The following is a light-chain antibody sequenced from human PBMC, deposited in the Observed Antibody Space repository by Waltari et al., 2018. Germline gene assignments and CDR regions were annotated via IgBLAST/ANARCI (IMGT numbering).Light chain of an antibody. CDR1: QGISNS. Sequence: LQMTTAPSCVSASMRDRVNNTCRASQGISNSLAWYEQNPGKAPKLLLYSASTLESEVPSRFSGSVSGTDYTFTIRCLQTEDSATYYCQQYYSITPGHFGPGPRVDF. CDR2: SAS. CDR3: QQYYSITPGH. V-gene: IGKV1-NL1*01. J-gene: IGKJ3*01.